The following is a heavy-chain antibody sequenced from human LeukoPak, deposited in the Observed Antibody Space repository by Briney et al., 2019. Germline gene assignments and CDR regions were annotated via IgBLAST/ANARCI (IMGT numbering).Heavy chain of an antibody. CDR1: GGSISSTGSF. J-gene: IGHJ5*02. Sequence: PSETLSLTCTVSGGSISSTGSFWGWIRQPPGKGLEWVGSIYSGGITYYNPSLKSRVTISVDTSKNQFSLRLNSMTAADTAVYYCASWTYYYDSSGSPELSWGQGTLVTVSS. V-gene: IGHV4-39*07. CDR2: IYSGGIT. D-gene: IGHD3-22*01. CDR3: ASWTYYYDSSGSPELS.